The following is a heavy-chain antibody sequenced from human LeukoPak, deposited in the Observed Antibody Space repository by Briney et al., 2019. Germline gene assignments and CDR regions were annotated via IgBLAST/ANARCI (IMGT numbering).Heavy chain of an antibody. CDR1: GFTFSSYG. CDR2: IWYDGSNK. D-gene: IGHD1-14*01. J-gene: IGHJ4*02. CDR3: AKEGHLGDRTYFDY. Sequence: GGPLRLSCAPSGFTFSSYGMHWVRQAPGKGLEGVAVIWYDGSNKYYADSVKGRFTISRDNSKNTLYLQMNSLRAEDTAVYYCAKEGHLGDRTYFDYWGQGTLVTVSS. V-gene: IGHV3-33*06.